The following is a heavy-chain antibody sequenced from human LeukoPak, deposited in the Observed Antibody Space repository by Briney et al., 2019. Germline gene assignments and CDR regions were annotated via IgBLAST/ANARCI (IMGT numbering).Heavy chain of an antibody. CDR2: IYTSGST. D-gene: IGHD3-10*01. V-gene: IGHV4-4*07. CDR3: ARVWLRGVNNWFDS. J-gene: IGHJ5*01. Sequence: SETLSLTCTVSGGSIRSYYWNWIRQPAGKGLEWIGRIYTSGSTNYNPSLKSRVTMSVDTSKNQFSLKQSSVTAADTAVSHCARVWLRGVNNWFDSWGQGTLVTVSS. CDR1: GGSIRSYY.